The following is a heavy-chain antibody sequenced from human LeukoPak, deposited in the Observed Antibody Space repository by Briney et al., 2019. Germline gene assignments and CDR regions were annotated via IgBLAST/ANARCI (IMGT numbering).Heavy chain of an antibody. J-gene: IGHJ3*02. CDR3: ARGGYYDTTGSRDALDI. Sequence: SETLSLTCTVSGGSISSYYWYWIRQPAGKGLEWIGRIYTSGSTNYNPSLKSRVTISVDTSKNQFSLKLSSVTAADTAVYYCARGGYYDTTGSRDALDIWGQGTMVTVSS. D-gene: IGHD3-22*01. CDR2: IYTSGST. CDR1: GGSISSYY. V-gene: IGHV4-4*07.